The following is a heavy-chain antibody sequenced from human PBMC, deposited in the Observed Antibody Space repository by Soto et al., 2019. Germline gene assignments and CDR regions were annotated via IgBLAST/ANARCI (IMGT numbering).Heavy chain of an antibody. V-gene: IGHV5-51*01. CDR2: IYPGDSDT. CDR3: ARQDGSALYYFDY. D-gene: IGHD6-19*01. J-gene: IGHJ4*02. CDR1: GYTFTSYW. Sequence: ESVKISFKGSGYTFTSYWIAWVRQMPGKGLEWMGIIYPGDSDTRYSPSFQGQVSISADKSISTAYLQWSSLKASDTAMYYCARQDGSALYYFDYWGQGTLVTVSS.